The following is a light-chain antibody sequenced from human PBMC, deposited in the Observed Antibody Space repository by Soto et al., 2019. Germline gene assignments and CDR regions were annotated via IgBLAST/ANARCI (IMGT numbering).Light chain of an antibody. Sequence: QSVLTQPPSVSGAPGQRVTISCTGSSSNIGAGHDVHWYQQVPGTAPRLLIYGNINRPSGVPDRFSGSKSGASTSLAITGLQAEDEADYYCQSYDSSLSGSVVFGGGTKLTVL. V-gene: IGLV1-40*01. CDR1: SSNIGAGHD. J-gene: IGLJ2*01. CDR3: QSYDSSLSGSVV. CDR2: GNI.